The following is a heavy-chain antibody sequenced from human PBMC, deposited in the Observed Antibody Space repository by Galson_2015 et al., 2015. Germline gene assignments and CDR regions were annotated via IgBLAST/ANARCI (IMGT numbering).Heavy chain of an antibody. Sequence: SLRLSCAASGFTFGDYAMSWFRQAPGKGLEWVGFIGSKACGGTTEYAASVKGRFTISRDDSKSIAYLQMNSLKTEDTAVYYCSRGRFWSGYHVTPFDYWGQGTLVTVSS. CDR3: SRGRFWSGYHVTPFDY. CDR2: IGSKACGGTT. V-gene: IGHV3-49*03. D-gene: IGHD3-3*01. CDR1: GFTFGDYA. J-gene: IGHJ4*02.